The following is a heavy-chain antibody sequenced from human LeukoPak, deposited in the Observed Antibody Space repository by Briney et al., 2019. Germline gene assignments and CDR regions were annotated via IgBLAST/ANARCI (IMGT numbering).Heavy chain of an antibody. Sequence: PGGSLRLSCAASGFTFSSYAMSWVRQAPGKGLEWVAKIRPDGSEKDHVDSVKGRLTISRDNAKNSLYLQLNSLRAEDTAVYYCARSRFYFDYWGQGTLVTVSS. CDR3: ARSRFYFDY. V-gene: IGHV3-7*01. CDR1: GFTFSSYA. J-gene: IGHJ4*02. CDR2: IRPDGSEK.